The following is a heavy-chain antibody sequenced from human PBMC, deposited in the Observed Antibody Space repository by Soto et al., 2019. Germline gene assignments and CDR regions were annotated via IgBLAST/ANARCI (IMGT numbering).Heavy chain of an antibody. CDR3: ARGYCSGDHCYSLYNWFDP. J-gene: IGHJ5*02. V-gene: IGHV4-31*03. CDR2: IYYSGST. CDR1: GGSISSGGYY. Sequence: QVQLQESGPGLVKPSQTLSLSCTVSGGSISSGGYYWSWIRQLPGKGLECIGYIYYSGSTSYNPSLKGRFNISVDTSKTQFSLRLSSVTAADTALYYCARGYCSGDHCYSLYNWFDPWGQGILVTVSS. D-gene: IGHD2-15*01.